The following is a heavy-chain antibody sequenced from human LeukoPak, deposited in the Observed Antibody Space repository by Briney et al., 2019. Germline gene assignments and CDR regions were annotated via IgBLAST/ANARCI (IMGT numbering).Heavy chain of an antibody. CDR3: ARDDSSGPLAFDI. CDR1: GGSISSGGYY. Sequence: SETLSLTCTVSGGSISSGGYYWSWIRRHPGKGLEWIGYIYYSGSTYYNPSLKSRVTISVDTSKNQFSLKLSSVTAADTAVYYCARDDSSGPLAFDIWGQGTMVTVSS. V-gene: IGHV4-31*03. CDR2: IYYSGST. D-gene: IGHD3-22*01. J-gene: IGHJ3*02.